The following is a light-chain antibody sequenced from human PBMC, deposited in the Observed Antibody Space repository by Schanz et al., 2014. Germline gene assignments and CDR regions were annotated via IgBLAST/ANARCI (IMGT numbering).Light chain of an antibody. CDR1: SSDVGGYDY. CDR2: DVS. CDR3: SSYTSNNTPV. Sequence: QSALTQPASVSGSPGQSITISCTGTSSDVGGYDYVSWYQQHPDKAPKLMIYDVSNRPSGVSNRFSGSKSGNTASLTISGLQAEDEADYYCSSYTSNNTPVFGGGTKLTVL. V-gene: IGLV2-14*01. J-gene: IGLJ2*01.